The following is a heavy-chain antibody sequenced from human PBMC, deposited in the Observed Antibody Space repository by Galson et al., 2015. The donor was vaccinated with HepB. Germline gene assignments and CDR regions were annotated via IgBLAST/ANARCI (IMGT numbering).Heavy chain of an antibody. CDR1: GFTFSSYA. V-gene: IGHV3-64*01. J-gene: IGHJ4*02. Sequence: SLRLSCAASGFTFSSYAMHWVRQAPGKGLEYVSAINSNGGSTYYANSVKGRFTISRDNSKNTLYLQMNSLRAEDTAVYYCARREVFDYWGQGTLVTVSS. CDR3: ARREVFDY. CDR2: INSNGGST.